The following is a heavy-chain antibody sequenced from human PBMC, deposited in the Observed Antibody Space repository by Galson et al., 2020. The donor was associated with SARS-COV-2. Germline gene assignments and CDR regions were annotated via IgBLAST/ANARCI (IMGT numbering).Heavy chain of an antibody. Sequence: SNTLSPTCTVSGDSISSTTYYWLWIRQPPGKGLDWIATIYYSWPTYYSSSLKSRLTISIDTSENQFSMKLSSVTAADTAVYYCVRGGAGNYYSPYGMDVWGQGTTVTVSS. J-gene: IGHJ6*02. D-gene: IGHD3-10*01. CDR1: GDSISSTTYY. CDR2: IYYSWPT. V-gene: IGHV4-39*01. CDR3: VRGGAGNYYSPYGMDV.